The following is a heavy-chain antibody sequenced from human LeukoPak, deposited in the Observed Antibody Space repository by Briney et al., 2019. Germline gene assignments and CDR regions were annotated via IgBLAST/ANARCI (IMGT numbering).Heavy chain of an antibody. CDR1: GLTFGRYW. Sequence: GGSLRLSCEASGLTFGRYWMTWVRQAPGKGLEWVANIKQDGSEKYYVDSVKGRFTISRDNSKNTLYLQMDSLRAEDTAVYYCAKGHVGALWGYFDYWGQGTLVTVSS. CDR3: AKGHVGALWGYFDY. CDR2: IKQDGSEK. D-gene: IGHD1-26*01. J-gene: IGHJ4*02. V-gene: IGHV3-7*01.